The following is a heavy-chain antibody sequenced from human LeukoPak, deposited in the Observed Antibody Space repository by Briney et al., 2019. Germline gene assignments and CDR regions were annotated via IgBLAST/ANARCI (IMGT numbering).Heavy chain of an antibody. CDR2: ISTSDSYT. J-gene: IGHJ4*02. D-gene: IGHD6-19*01. CDR1: GFTFSSYS. Sequence: GGSLRLSCTASGFTFSSYSMNWVRQAPGKGLEWVSSISTSDSYTYYADSVRGRFTISRDNAKNSLYPQMNSLRAEDTAVYYCATSIVVAGDYWGQGTLVTVSS. V-gene: IGHV3-21*01. CDR3: ATSIVVAGDY.